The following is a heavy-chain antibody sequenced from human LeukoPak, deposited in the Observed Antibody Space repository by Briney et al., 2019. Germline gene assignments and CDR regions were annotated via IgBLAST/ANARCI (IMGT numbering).Heavy chain of an antibody. CDR1: GFTFGDYA. Sequence: PGRSLRLSCTASGFTFGDYAMSWVRQAPEKGLEWVCLIRSKAYGGTTEYAASVKGRFTVSRDDSKSIAYLQMNSLKTEDTAVYYCSSLYNGYFDSWGQGTLVTVSS. V-gene: IGHV3-49*04. CDR3: SSLYNGYFDS. J-gene: IGHJ4*02. CDR2: IRSKAYGGTT. D-gene: IGHD3-10*01.